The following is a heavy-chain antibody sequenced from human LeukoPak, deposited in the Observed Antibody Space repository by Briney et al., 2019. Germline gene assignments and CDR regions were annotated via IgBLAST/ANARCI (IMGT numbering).Heavy chain of an antibody. Sequence: SVKVSCKASGGTFSSYAISWVRQAPGQGLEWMGGIIPIFGTANYAQKFQGRVTITADKSTSTAYMELSGLRSEDTAVYYCARDTGSERGYSGYGIWGQGTLVTVSS. J-gene: IGHJ4*02. CDR2: IIPIFGTA. D-gene: IGHD5-12*01. V-gene: IGHV1-69*06. CDR1: GGTFSSYA. CDR3: ARDTGSERGYSGYGI.